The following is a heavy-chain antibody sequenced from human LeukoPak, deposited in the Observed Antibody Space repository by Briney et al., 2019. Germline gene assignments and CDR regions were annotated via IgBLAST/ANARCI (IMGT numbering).Heavy chain of an antibody. V-gene: IGHV4-59*01. CDR1: GGSISNYY. Sequence: SETLSLTCTVSGGSISNYYWSWIRQPPGKGLEWIGCIYYSGSTNNNPSLKSRVTISVDTSKNQFSLKLNSVTAADTAVYYCARAPPYNWNYLKYYYYMDVWGKGTTVTVSS. D-gene: IGHD1-7*01. CDR3: ARAPPYNWNYLKYYYYMDV. CDR2: IYYSGST. J-gene: IGHJ6*03.